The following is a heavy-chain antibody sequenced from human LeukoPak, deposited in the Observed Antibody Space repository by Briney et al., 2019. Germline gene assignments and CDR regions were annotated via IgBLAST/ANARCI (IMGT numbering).Heavy chain of an antibody. J-gene: IGHJ5*02. CDR3: ARGYPERITIFGVVTNNWFDP. Sequence: SGTLSLTCAVYGGSFSGYYWSWIRQPPGKGLEWIGEINHSGSTNYNPSLKSRVTISVDTSKNQFSLKLSSVTAADTAVYYCARGYPERITIFGVVTNNWFDPWGQGTLVTVSS. V-gene: IGHV4-34*01. CDR2: INHSGST. D-gene: IGHD3-3*01. CDR1: GGSFSGYY.